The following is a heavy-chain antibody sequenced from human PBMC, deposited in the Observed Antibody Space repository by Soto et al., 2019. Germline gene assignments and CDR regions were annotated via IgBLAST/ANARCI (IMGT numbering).Heavy chain of an antibody. CDR3: AKDRGGSTNGWDFFDS. CDR1: GFAFSFYG. Sequence: EVVLLESGGGLVQPGGSLRLSCEVSGFAFSFYGMSWVRQAPGKGLEWVASISGNGGTTYYAASGKGRFTFSRDNSKNTLYLQMNNLRGEDTAVYYCAKDRGGSTNGWDFFDSWGQGTLVTVSS. CDR2: ISGNGGTT. J-gene: IGHJ4*02. V-gene: IGHV3-23*01. D-gene: IGHD6-19*01.